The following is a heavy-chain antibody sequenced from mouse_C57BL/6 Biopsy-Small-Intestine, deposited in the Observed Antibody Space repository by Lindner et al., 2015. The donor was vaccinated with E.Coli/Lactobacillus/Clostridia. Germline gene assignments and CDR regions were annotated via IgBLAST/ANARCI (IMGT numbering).Heavy chain of an antibody. J-gene: IGHJ2*01. V-gene: IGHV1-18*01. CDR2: INLNSGGT. D-gene: IGHD4-1*01. CDR1: GYTFAGYH. CDR3: ARDLTGDPHTYFDY. Sequence: VKVSCKASGYTFAGYHMHWVRQAPGQGLEWMGWINLNSGGTNYAQKFQGRVTMTRDTSISTAYMELSGLTSDDTAMFYCARDLTGDPHTYFDYWGQGTLVTVSS.